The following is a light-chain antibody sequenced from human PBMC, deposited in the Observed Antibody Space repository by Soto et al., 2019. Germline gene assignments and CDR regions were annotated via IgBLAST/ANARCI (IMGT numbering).Light chain of an antibody. Sequence: AIRMTQSPSSFSASTGYRFTITCRASQGISSYLAWYQQKPGKAPKLLIYAASTLQSGVPSRFSGSGSGTDVTLTISCLQSEDFATYYCQQYYSYPRTFGQGTKVDI. CDR1: QGISSY. CDR2: AAS. CDR3: QQYYSYPRT. J-gene: IGKJ1*01. V-gene: IGKV1-8*01.